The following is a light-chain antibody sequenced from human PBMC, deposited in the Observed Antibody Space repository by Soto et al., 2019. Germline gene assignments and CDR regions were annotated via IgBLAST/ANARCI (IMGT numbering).Light chain of an antibody. CDR1: QNVDRNY. Sequence: EIVFTQSPGTLSLSPGEGATLSCRASQNVDRNYLAWYQQKLGQAPRIILFGASGRATGIPDRFSGSGSGTEFTRTISRLEPEDFAVYYCQQYGTSPRTFGQGARLEIK. V-gene: IGKV3-20*01. CDR2: GAS. CDR3: QQYGTSPRT. J-gene: IGKJ5*01.